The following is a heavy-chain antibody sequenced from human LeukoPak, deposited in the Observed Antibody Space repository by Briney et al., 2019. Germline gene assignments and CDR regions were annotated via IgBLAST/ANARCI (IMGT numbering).Heavy chain of an antibody. D-gene: IGHD4-17*01. Sequence: PSQTLSLTCTVSGGSISSGGYYWSWIRQHPGKGLEWIGYIYYSGSTYYNPSLKSRVTISVDTSKNQFSLKLSSVTAADTAVYYCVRAGDYGDRDYFDYWGQGTLVTVSS. CDR3: VRAGDYGDRDYFDY. V-gene: IGHV4-31*03. CDR2: IYYSGST. CDR1: GGSISSGGYY. J-gene: IGHJ4*02.